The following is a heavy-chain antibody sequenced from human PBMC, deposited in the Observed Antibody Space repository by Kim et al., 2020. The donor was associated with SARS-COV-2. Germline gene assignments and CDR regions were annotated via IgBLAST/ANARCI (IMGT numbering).Heavy chain of an antibody. V-gene: IGHV1-24*01. Sequence: ASVKVSCKVSGYTLTELSMHWVRQAPGKGLEWMGGFDPEDGETIYAQKFQGRVTMTEDTSTDTAYMELSSLRSEDTAVYYCAVTSYVWGSYRHHDAFDIWGQGTMVTVSS. CDR2: FDPEDGET. J-gene: IGHJ3*02. D-gene: IGHD3-16*02. CDR3: AVTSYVWGSYRHHDAFDI. CDR1: GYTLTELS.